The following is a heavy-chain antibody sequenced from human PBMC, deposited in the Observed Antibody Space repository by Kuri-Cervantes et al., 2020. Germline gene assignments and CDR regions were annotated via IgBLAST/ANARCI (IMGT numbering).Heavy chain of an antibody. CDR1: GFTFSDYN. V-gene: IGHV3-48*01. Sequence: GESLKISCAASGFTFSDYNMNWVRQAPGKGPEWVSYISSGSLSKYYADSVKGRFTISRDDAKNSLYLQMNSLRAEDTALYHCARRYCSGGSCYLFDYWGQGTLVTVSS. J-gene: IGHJ4*02. CDR3: ARRYCSGGSCYLFDY. D-gene: IGHD2-15*01. CDR2: ISSGSLSK.